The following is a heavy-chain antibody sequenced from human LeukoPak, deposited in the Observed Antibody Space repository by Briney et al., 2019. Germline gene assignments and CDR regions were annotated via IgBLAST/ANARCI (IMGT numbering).Heavy chain of an antibody. V-gene: IGHV3-66*02. CDR2: IYSGGST. Sequence: PGGSLRLSCAASGFTVSSNYMSWVRQAPGKGLEWVSVIYSGGSTYYADSVKGRFTISRDNPKNTLYLQMNSLRAEDTAVYYCAREPIYYYDSSGYVDAWGQGTMVTVSS. J-gene: IGHJ3*01. CDR1: GFTVSSNY. D-gene: IGHD3-22*01. CDR3: AREPIYYYDSSGYVDA.